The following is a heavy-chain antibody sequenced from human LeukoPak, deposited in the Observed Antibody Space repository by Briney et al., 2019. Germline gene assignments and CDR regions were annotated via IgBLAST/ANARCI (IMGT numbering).Heavy chain of an antibody. D-gene: IGHD3-22*01. Sequence: GGSLRLSCAASGFTFSRYGMHWVRQAPGKGLEWVALIWYDGSNKYYADSVKGRFTISRDNSKNTLYLQMNSLRAEDTAVYYCARELGSSGYYPFDYWGQGTLVTVSS. J-gene: IGHJ4*02. CDR1: GFTFSRYG. CDR3: ARELGSSGYYPFDY. CDR2: IWYDGSNK. V-gene: IGHV3-33*08.